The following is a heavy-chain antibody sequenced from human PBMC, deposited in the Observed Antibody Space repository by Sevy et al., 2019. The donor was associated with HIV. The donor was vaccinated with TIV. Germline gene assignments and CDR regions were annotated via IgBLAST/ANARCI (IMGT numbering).Heavy chain of an antibody. D-gene: IGHD6-19*01. CDR2: ISYDGSNK. CDR3: AKDPNKYSSGWYEGPDY. Sequence: GGSLRLSCAASGFTFSSYGMHWVRQAPGKGLEWVAVISYDGSNKYYAHSVKGRFTISRDNSKNTLYLQMNSLRAEDTAVYYCAKDPNKYSSGWYEGPDYWGQGTLVTVSS. CDR1: GFTFSSYG. J-gene: IGHJ4*02. V-gene: IGHV3-30*18.